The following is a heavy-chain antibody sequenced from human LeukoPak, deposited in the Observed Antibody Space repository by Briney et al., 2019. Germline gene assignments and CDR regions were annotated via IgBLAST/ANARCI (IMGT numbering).Heavy chain of an antibody. J-gene: IGHJ4*02. Sequence: GGSLRLSCAASGLTFSSYGMHWVRQAPGKGLEWVAVISYDGSNKYYADSVKGRFTISRDNSKNTLYLQMNSLRAEGTAVYYCAKDRSGSYFDYWGQGTLVTVSS. CDR2: ISYDGSNK. CDR1: GLTFSSYG. D-gene: IGHD1-26*01. CDR3: AKDRSGSYFDY. V-gene: IGHV3-30*18.